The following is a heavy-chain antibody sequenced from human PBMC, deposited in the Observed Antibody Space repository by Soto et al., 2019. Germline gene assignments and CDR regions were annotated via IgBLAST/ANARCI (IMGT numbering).Heavy chain of an antibody. CDR3: AKDAGSSGWYYFDY. CDR2: ISYDGSNK. CDR1: GFTFSSYG. D-gene: IGHD6-19*01. J-gene: IGHJ4*02. Sequence: PGGSLRLSCAASGFTFSSYGMHWVRQAPGKGLEWVAVISYDGSNKYYADSVKGRFTISRDNSKNTLYLQMNSLRAEDTAVYYCAKDAGSSGWYYFDYWGQGTLVTVSS. V-gene: IGHV3-30*18.